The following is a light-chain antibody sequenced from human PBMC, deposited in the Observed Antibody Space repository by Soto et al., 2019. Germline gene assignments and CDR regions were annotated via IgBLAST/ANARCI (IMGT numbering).Light chain of an antibody. J-gene: IGKJ1*01. CDR1: QSISTW. V-gene: IGKV1-5*03. CDR2: QAS. Sequence: DIQMTQSPSTLSAFVGDRVTITCRASQSISTWLAWYQQKPGKAPQLLIYQASTLKNGVPSRVSGSGSGTEFTLTISRLQSDDFAVYYCQQYNDYPWTFGRGTNVDIK. CDR3: QQYNDYPWT.